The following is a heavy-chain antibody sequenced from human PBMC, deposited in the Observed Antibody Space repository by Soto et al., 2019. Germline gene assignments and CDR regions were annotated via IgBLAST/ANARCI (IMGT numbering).Heavy chain of an antibody. J-gene: IGHJ6*03. Sequence: GGSLRLSCAASGFTVSSNYMSWVRQAPGKGLEWVSVIYSGGSTYYADSVKGRFTISRDNSKNTLYLQMNSLRAEDTAVYYCARDRRVGVFRRDYYMDVWGKGTTVTVSS. CDR2: IYSGGST. CDR3: ARDRRVGVFRRDYYMDV. D-gene: IGHD2-21*01. V-gene: IGHV3-66*01. CDR1: GFTVSSNY.